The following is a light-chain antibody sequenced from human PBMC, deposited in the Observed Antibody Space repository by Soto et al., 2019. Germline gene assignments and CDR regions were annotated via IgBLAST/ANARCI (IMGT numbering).Light chain of an antibody. V-gene: IGLV1-51*02. J-gene: IGLJ2*01. CDR1: SSNIGNNY. CDR3: GTWDSSLSGGV. CDR2: ENN. Sequence: QSVLTQPPSVSAAPGQKVTISCSGSSSNIGNNYVSWYQQLPGTAPQLLIYENNKRPSGIPDRFSGSKSGTSATLGITGLQTGDEADYYCGTWDSSLSGGVFGGGTKVTVL.